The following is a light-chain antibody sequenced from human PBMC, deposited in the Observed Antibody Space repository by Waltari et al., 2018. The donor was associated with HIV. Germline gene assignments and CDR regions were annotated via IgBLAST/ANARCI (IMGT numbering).Light chain of an antibody. CDR2: KVS. V-gene: IGKV2-30*02. CDR3: MQGAHWPYN. Sequence: DVVMTQSPLSLRVSLGQPASISCRSSQGLCLTDGNSFPYFNWFHQMPGQPPRRLFYKVSKRDSGVPDRFSGSGSGTEFTLTISRVEADDVVIYYCMQGAHWPYNFGQGTKLEI. J-gene: IGKJ2*01. CDR1: QGLCLTDGNSFPY.